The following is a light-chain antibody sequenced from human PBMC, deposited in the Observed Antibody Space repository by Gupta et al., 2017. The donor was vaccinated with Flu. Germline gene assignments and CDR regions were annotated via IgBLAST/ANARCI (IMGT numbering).Light chain of an antibody. Sequence: QSVLTQPPSVSAAPGQRVTIPCSGSNSNIGGYNLVFWYQHVPGTAPTLLIYQNNRRPSGIPDRFSASKSGTSATLVISGVQTGDEADYYCGTWDNGLNAVFGGGTHLTVL. CDR1: NSNIGGYNL. CDR2: QNN. J-gene: IGLJ7*01. V-gene: IGLV1-51*02. CDR3: GTWDNGLNAV.